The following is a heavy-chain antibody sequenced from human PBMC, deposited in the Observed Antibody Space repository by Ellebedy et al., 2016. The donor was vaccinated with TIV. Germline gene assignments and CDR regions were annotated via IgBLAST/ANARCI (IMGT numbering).Heavy chain of an antibody. D-gene: IGHD2-15*01. CDR2: ISGSGGDT. CDR1: GFIFDAYV. CDR3: VKESRVVVVDVTHFDY. Sequence: GGSLRLSXAASGFIFDAYVMSWVRQAPGKGLEWVSSISGSGGDTYHADSVKGRFTISRDNSKNTLFLQMNSLRADDAAVYYCVKESRVVVVDVTHFDYWGQGTLVSVSS. J-gene: IGHJ4*02. V-gene: IGHV3-23*01.